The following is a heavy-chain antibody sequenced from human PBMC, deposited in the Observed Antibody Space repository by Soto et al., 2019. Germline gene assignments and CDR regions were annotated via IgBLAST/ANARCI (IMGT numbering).Heavy chain of an antibody. CDR1: GGSFSGYY. D-gene: IGHD6-6*01. CDR3: AGGSSKSWFDP. V-gene: IGHV4-34*01. CDR2: INHSGST. J-gene: IGHJ5*02. Sequence: SETLSLTCAVYGGSFSGYYWSWIRQPPGKGLEWIGEINHSGSTNYNPSLKSRVTISVXXXKXXXXLKLGSXXAADTAIYYCAGGSSKSWFDPWGQGTLGTVSS.